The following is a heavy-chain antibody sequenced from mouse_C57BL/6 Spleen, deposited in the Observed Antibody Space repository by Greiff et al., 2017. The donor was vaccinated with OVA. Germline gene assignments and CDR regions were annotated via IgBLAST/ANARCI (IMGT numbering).Heavy chain of an antibody. CDR1: GFTFSSYG. CDR2: ISSGGSYP. J-gene: IGHJ4*01. D-gene: IGHD1-1*01. CDR3: ARDYYGSSFYYAMDY. V-gene: IGHV5-6*02. Sequence: DVKLVESGGDLVKPGGSLKLSCAASGFTFSSYGMSWVRQTPDKRLEWVATISSGGSYPYYPDSVKGRFTISRDNAKNTRYLQMSSLKSEDTAMYYCARDYYGSSFYYAMDYWGQGTSVTVSS.